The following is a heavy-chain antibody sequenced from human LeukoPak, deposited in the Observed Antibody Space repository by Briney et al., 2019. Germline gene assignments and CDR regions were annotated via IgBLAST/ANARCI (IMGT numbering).Heavy chain of an antibody. CDR3: ARSGYGDYVVLYYYYGMDV. CDR1: GGSFSGYY. CDR2: INHSGST. Sequence: PSETLSLTCAVYGGSFSGYYWSWIRQPPGKGLEWIGEINHSGSTNYNPSLKSRVTISVDTSKNQFSLKPSSVTAADTAVYYCARSGYGDYVVLYYYYGMDVWGQGTTVTVSS. V-gene: IGHV4-34*01. D-gene: IGHD4-17*01. J-gene: IGHJ6*02.